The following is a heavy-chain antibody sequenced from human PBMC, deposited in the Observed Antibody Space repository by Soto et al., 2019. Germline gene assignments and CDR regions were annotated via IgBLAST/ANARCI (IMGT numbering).Heavy chain of an antibody. V-gene: IGHV1-8*01. J-gene: IGHJ6*02. CDR1: GYTFTSYD. Sequence: GASVKVSFKASGYTFTSYDMNWGRQATGQGLEWMGWMNPNSGNTGYAQKFQGRVTMTRNISISTAYMELNSLRAEDTAVYYCARDVYYDSSEGMDVWGQGTTVTVSS. CDR3: ARDVYYDSSEGMDV. D-gene: IGHD3-22*01. CDR2: MNPNSGNT.